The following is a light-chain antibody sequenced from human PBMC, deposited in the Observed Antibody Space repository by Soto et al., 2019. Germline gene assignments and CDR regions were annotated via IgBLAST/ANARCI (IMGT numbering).Light chain of an antibody. CDR2: AAS. Sequence: EIQMTQSPSSMSASVGGIVTITCRSSHGISPYLNWYQQKPGKAPKLLIYAASSLQSGVPSRFSGSGSVTDFTLTISSLQPEDFATYSCQHSTTWTCGKGNTVDIK. CDR1: HGISPY. J-gene: IGKJ1*01. V-gene: IGKV1-39*01. CDR3: QHSTTWT.